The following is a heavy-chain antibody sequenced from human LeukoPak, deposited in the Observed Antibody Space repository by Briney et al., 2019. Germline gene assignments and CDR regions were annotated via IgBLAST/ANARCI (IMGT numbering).Heavy chain of an antibody. D-gene: IGHD6-19*01. CDR3: ARAGGSVGWYGTIDY. CDR1: GGSIGSGSYY. V-gene: IGHV4-61*09. J-gene: IGHJ4*02. Sequence: SETLSLTCTVSGGSIGSGSYYWGWIRQPAGKGLEWIGHIYSSGSASYNPSLQSRVTISVDTSKHQFSLEVTSVTAADTAVYYCARAGGSVGWYGTIDYWGQGTLVTVSS. CDR2: IYSSGSA.